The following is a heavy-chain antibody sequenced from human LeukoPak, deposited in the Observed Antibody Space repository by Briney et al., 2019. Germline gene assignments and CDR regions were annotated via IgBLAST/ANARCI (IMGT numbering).Heavy chain of an antibody. D-gene: IGHD3-3*01. V-gene: IGHV4-31*03. CDR3: GAWRGDAFDI. CDR2: IYYSGST. Sequence: PSETLSLTCTVSGGSISSGGYYWSWIRQHPGKGLEWIGYIYYSGSTYYNPSLKSRVTISVDASKNQFSLKLSSVTAADTAVYYCGAWRGDAFDIWGQGTMVTVSS. CDR1: GGSISSGGYY. J-gene: IGHJ3*02.